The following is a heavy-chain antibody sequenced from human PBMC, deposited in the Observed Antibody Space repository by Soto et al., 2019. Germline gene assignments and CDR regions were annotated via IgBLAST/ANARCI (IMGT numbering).Heavy chain of an antibody. Sequence: GGSLRLSCAASGFTFSSYEMNWVRQAPGKGLEWVSYISSSGSTIYYADSVKGRFTISRDNAKNSLYLQMNSLRAEDTAVYYCARDKAGAGTVNWFDPWGQGTLVTVSS. CDR2: ISSSGSTI. V-gene: IGHV3-48*03. J-gene: IGHJ5*02. D-gene: IGHD6-19*01. CDR3: ARDKAGAGTVNWFDP. CDR1: GFTFSSYE.